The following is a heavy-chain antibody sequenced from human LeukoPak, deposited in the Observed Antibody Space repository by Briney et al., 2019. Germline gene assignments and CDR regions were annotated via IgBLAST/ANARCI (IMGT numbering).Heavy chain of an antibody. Sequence: SETLSLTCTVSGVSTGSHYWAWVRQSPGQGVEWLGYVYYGSTKLQPSLNGRGSISVDTAKNQFSLRLTSVTAADTAVYFCARAGYESTRYPPLLFYHMDVWGRGTTVIVSS. D-gene: IGHD3-22*01. V-gene: IGHV4-59*11. CDR3: ARAGYESTRYPPLLFYHMDV. CDR1: GVSTGSHY. CDR2: VYYGST. J-gene: IGHJ6*03.